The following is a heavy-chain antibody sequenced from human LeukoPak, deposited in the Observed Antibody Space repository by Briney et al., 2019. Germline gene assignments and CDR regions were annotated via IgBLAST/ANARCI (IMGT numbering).Heavy chain of an antibody. J-gene: IGHJ4*01. D-gene: IGHD4-11*01. CDR3: ARDAQRGFDYSNSLKY. V-gene: IGHV3-33*01. CDR1: GFIFSHYG. Sequence: PGGSLRLSCVASGFIFSHYGMHWVRQAPGKGLEWVAVIWSDGSNRFCAGSVKGRFTISRDNSQNTVFLQMNSLRAEDTAMYYCARDAQRGFDYSNSLKYWGHGILVTVSS. CDR2: IWSDGSNR.